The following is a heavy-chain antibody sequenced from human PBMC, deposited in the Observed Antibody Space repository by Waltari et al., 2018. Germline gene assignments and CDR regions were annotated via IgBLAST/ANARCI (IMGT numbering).Heavy chain of an antibody. Sequence: QVQLVESGGGVVQPGRSLRLSCAASGFTFSSYAMHWVRQAPGKGLEWVAVISYDGSNKYYADSVKGRFTISRDNSKNTLYLQMNSLRAEDTAVYYCARDPNGSGWYEGDYWGQGTLVTVSS. CDR1: GFTFSSYA. D-gene: IGHD6-19*01. CDR3: ARDPNGSGWYEGDY. J-gene: IGHJ4*02. V-gene: IGHV3-30*01. CDR2: ISYDGSNK.